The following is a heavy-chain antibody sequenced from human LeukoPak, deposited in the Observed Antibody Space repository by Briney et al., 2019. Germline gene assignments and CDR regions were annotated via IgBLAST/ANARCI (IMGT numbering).Heavy chain of an antibody. V-gene: IGHV3-66*01. CDR3: ARDNNWSLFDY. Sequence: GGSLRLSCAASVFTVSSSYMSWVRHAPGKGLEWVSVIYRGGNTYYADSVKGRFSISRDNSKNTLHLQMSSLRVEDTAVYYCARDNNWSLFDYWGQGTLVTVSS. J-gene: IGHJ4*02. CDR2: IYRGGNT. CDR1: VFTVSSSY. D-gene: IGHD1-20*01.